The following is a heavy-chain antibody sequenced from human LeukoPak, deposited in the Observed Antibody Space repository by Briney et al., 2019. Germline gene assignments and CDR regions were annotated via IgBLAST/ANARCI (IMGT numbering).Heavy chain of an antibody. D-gene: IGHD6-13*01. V-gene: IGHV4-4*07. CDR3: ARDTGYSSSWYYVWFDP. CDR2: IYTSGST. CDR1: GGSISSYY. Sequence: PSETLSLTCTVSGGSISSYYWSWIRQPAGKGLEWIGRIYTSGSTNYNPSLKSRVTMSVDTSKNQFSLKLSSVTAADTAVYYCARDTGYSSSWYYVWFDPWGQGTLVTVSS. J-gene: IGHJ5*02.